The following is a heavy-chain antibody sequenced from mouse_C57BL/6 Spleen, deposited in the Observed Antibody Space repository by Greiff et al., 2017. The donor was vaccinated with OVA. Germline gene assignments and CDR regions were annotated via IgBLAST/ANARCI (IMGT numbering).Heavy chain of an antibody. CDR3: ARHQPLGGAMDY. Sequence: QVQLKQSGPGLVAPSQSLSITCTVSGFSLTSYGVHWVRQPPGKGLEWLVVIWSDGSTTYNSALKSRLSISKDNSKSQVFLKMNSLQTDDTAMYYCARHQPLGGAMDYWGQGTSVTVSS. CDR1: GFSLTSYG. J-gene: IGHJ4*01. V-gene: IGHV2-6-1*01. CDR2: IWSDGST. D-gene: IGHD6-1*01.